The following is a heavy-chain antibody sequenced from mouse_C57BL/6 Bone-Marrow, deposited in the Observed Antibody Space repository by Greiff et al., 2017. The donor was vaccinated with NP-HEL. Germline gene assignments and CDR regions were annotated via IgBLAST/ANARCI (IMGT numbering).Heavy chain of an antibody. V-gene: IGHV5-9*01. J-gene: IGHJ2*01. CDR1: GFTFSSYT. CDR3: ARHSTTVVFDY. D-gene: IGHD1-1*01. CDR2: ISGGGGNT. Sequence: EVQVVESGGGLVKPGGSLKLSCAASGFTFSSYTMSWVRQTPEKRLEWVATISGGGGNTYYPDSVKGRFTISRDNAKNTLYLQMSSLRSEDTALYYCARHSTTVVFDYWGQGTTLTVSS.